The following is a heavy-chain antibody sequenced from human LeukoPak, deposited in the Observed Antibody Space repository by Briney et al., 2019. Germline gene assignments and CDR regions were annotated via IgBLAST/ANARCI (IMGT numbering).Heavy chain of an antibody. CDR1: GFTFSSYG. CDR3: AKDGGSGSYQIGYYFDY. D-gene: IGHD3-10*01. V-gene: IGHV3-30*18. J-gene: IGHJ4*02. CDR2: ISYDGSNK. Sequence: GRSLRLSCAASGFTFSSYGMHWVRQAPGKGLEWVAVISYDGSNKYYADPVKGRFTISRDNSKNTLYLQMNSLRAEDTAVYYCAKDGGSGSYQIGYYFDYWGQGTLVTVSS.